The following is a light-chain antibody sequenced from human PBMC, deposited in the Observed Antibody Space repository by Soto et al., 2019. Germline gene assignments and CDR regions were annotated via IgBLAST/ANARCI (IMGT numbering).Light chain of an antibody. CDR1: QSIASN. Sequence: EIVMMQSPDTLSVSPGERATLSCRASQSIASNLPWYQQKPGQAPRLLIHGASNRATGVPARFSGSGSGTEFTLTISSLQYEDFAVYFCQQYHNWPPQYSFGQGTKLQIK. CDR2: GAS. CDR3: QQYHNWPPQYS. J-gene: IGKJ2*03. V-gene: IGKV3-15*01.